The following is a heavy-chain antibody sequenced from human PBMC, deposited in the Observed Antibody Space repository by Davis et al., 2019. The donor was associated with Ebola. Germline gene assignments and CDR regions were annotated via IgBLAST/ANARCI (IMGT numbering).Heavy chain of an antibody. CDR3: ARDPAYCSSTSCAYYGMDV. CDR2: ISSSSSYI. D-gene: IGHD2-2*01. CDR1: GFTFSSYS. Sequence: GESLKISCAASGFTFSSYSMNWVRQAPGKGLEWVSSISSSSSYIYYADSVKGRFTISRDNAKNSLYLQMNSLRAEDTAVYYCARDPAYCSSTSCAYYGMDVWGQGTTVTVSS. J-gene: IGHJ6*02. V-gene: IGHV3-21*01.